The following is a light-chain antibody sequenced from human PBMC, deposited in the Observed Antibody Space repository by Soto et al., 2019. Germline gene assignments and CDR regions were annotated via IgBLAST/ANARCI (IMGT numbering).Light chain of an antibody. CDR3: QKYNSAPLT. J-gene: IGKJ4*01. Sequence: DVQMTQSPSSLSAFVGDRVTITCRASQGIAPYLDWFQQKPGKVPKLLIYATSTLQSGVPSRFSGSGSGTDFTLTINSLQPQDVVTYYCQKYNSAPLTFGGATKVAIK. V-gene: IGKV1-27*01. CDR1: QGIAPY. CDR2: ATS.